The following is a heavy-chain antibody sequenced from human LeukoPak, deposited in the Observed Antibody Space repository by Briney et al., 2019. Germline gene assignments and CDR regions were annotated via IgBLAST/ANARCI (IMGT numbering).Heavy chain of an antibody. V-gene: IGHV3-21*01. CDR1: GFSFRSYS. CDR3: ARIPYSSSLTDAFDI. J-gene: IGHJ3*02. Sequence: GGSLRRSCAASGFSFRSYSMNWVRQAPGKGLEWVSFISSSSTYIYYADSMKGRFTISRDNAKNSLFLQMNSLRGEDTAVYYCARIPYSSSLTDAFDIWGQGTMVTVYS. CDR2: ISSSSTYI. D-gene: IGHD6-6*01.